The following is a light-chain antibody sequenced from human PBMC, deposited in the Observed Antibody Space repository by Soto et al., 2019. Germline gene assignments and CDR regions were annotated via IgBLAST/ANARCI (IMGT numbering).Light chain of an antibody. Sequence: EIVMTQSPATLSVSPGEIATLSCRASQGISNNLAWYHQKPGQTPRLLIYGASTRATGIPARFSGSASGTEFTLTISSLQSEDFAVYYCQPYNNWPLTFGQGTKLQIK. J-gene: IGKJ2*01. CDR2: GAS. CDR3: QPYNNWPLT. V-gene: IGKV3-15*01. CDR1: QGISNN.